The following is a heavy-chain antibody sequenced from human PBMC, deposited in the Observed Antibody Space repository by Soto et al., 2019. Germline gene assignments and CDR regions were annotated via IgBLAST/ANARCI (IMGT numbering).Heavy chain of an antibody. CDR2: IIPIFGTA. J-gene: IGHJ4*02. D-gene: IGHD4-4*01. CDR3: GRVASNYGGFDY. CDR1: GGTFSSYA. V-gene: IGHV1-69*12. Sequence: QVQLVQSGAEVKKPGSSVKVSCKASGGTFSSYAISWVRQAPGQGLEWMGGIIPIFGTANYAQKFQGRVTITGDESTSTAYMGPSRLRSEDTAVYYWGRVASNYGGFDYWGQGTLVTVSS.